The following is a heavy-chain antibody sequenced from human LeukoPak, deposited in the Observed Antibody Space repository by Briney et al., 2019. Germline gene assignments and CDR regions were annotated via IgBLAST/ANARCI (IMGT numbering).Heavy chain of an antibody. D-gene: IGHD4-17*01. J-gene: IGHJ4*02. V-gene: IGHV3-21*01. CDR1: GFTFSSYS. Sequence: GGSLRLSCAASGFTFSSYSMNWVPQAPGKGLEWVSSISSSSSYIYYADSVKGRFTISRDNAKNSLYLQMNSLRAEDTAVYYCARVSYGDYGYYFDYWGQGTLVTVSS. CDR3: ARVSYGDYGYYFDY. CDR2: ISSSSSYI.